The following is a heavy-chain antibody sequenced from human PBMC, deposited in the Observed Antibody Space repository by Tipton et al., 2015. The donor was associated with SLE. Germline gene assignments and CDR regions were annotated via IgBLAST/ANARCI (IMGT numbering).Heavy chain of an antibody. CDR2: MYSGGSTT. Sequence: GSLRLSCAASGFTLSISAMSWVRQAPGKGLEWVSTMYSGGSTTYYADSVKGRFTISRDTSKNTLFLQMNSLRGEDTAVYYCVKGMPDFDYWGQGALVTVSS. D-gene: IGHD2-2*01. CDR3: VKGMPDFDY. J-gene: IGHJ4*02. CDR1: GFTLSISA. V-gene: IGHV3-23*03.